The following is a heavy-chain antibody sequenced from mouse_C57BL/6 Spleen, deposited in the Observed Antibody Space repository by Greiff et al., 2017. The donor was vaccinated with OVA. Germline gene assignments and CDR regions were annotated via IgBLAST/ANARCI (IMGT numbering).Heavy chain of an antibody. D-gene: IGHD4-1*01. CDR1: GYIFTSYW. CDR3: TREGLGNYFDY. Sequence: DVKLVESGTVLARPGASVKMSCKTSGYIFTSYWMHWVKQRPGQGLEWIGAIYPGNSDTSYNQKFKGKAKLTAVTSASTAYMVLSSLTNDDAAVYYCTREGLGNYFDYWGQGTTLTVSS. V-gene: IGHV1-5*01. J-gene: IGHJ2*01. CDR2: IYPGNSDT.